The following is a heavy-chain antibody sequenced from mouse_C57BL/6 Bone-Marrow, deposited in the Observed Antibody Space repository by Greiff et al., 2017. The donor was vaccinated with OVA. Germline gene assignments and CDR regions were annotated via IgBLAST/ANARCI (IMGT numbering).Heavy chain of an antibody. CDR1: GYTFTGYW. D-gene: IGHD1-1*01. Sequence: QVQLQQSGAELMKPGASVKLSCKATGYTFTGYWIEWVKQRPGHGLEWIGEILPGSGSTNYNEKFKGKATFTADTSSHTAYMQLSSLTTEDSAIYYCARVPSQPHHYYGSSHWYFDVWGTGTTVTVSS. V-gene: IGHV1-9*01. CDR2: ILPGSGST. J-gene: IGHJ1*03. CDR3: ARVPSQPHHYYGSSHWYFDV.